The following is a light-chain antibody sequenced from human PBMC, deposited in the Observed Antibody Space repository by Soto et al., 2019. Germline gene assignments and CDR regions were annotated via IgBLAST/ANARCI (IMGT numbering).Light chain of an antibody. CDR2: GSS. Sequence: EIVLTQSPGTLSLSPGERATLSCRASQSVSNNYLAWYQQKPGQAPRLLIYGSSNRATGIPDRFSGSGSGKDFTLTISRLEPEDFAVYYCQQYGSSGTFGQGTKLEIK. V-gene: IGKV3-20*01. CDR3: QQYGSSGT. CDR1: QSVSNNY. J-gene: IGKJ1*01.